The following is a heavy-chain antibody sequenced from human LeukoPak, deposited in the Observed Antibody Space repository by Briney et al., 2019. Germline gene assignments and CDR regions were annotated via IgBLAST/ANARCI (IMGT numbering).Heavy chain of an antibody. J-gene: IGHJ4*02. D-gene: IGHD1-26*01. Sequence: GESLKISCKVSGYSFSSYWIGWVRQMPGKGLEGMGIIYPGDSDTRYSPSFQGQVTISADKSISTAYLQWSSLKASDTAMYYCARQWEPHTRSFDYWGQGTLVTVSS. CDR1: GYSFSSYW. CDR3: ARQWEPHTRSFDY. CDR2: IYPGDSDT. V-gene: IGHV5-51*01.